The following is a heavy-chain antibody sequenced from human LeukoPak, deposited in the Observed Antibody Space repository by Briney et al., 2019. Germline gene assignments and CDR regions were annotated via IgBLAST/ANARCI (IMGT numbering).Heavy chain of an antibody. CDR1: GFTFSSYA. CDR3: VKDLGMVRGVKQTDY. Sequence: GGSLTLSCSASGFTFSSYAMHWVRQAPGKGLEYVSAISSNGGSTYYADSVKGRFTISRDNSKNTLYLQMSSLRAEDTAVYYCVKDLGMVRGVKQTDYWGQGTLVTVSS. D-gene: IGHD3-10*01. V-gene: IGHV3-64D*06. J-gene: IGHJ4*02. CDR2: ISSNGGST.